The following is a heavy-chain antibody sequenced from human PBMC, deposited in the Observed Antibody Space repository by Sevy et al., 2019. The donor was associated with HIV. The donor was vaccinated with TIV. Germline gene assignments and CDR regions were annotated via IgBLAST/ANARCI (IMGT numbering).Heavy chain of an antibody. V-gene: IGHV3-72*01. CDR1: GFTFSDHY. Sequence: GGSLRLSCAASGFTFSDHYMDWVRQAPGKGLEWVGRTRNKANSYTTEYAASVKGRFTISRDDSKNSLYLQMNSLKTEDTPVYYCARDLGSAFDIWGQGTMVTVS. CDR3: ARDLGSAFDI. D-gene: IGHD3-16*01. CDR2: TRNKANSYTT. J-gene: IGHJ3*02.